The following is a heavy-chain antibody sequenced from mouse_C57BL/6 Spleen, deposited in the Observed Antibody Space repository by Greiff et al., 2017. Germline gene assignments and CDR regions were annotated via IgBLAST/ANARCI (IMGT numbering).Heavy chain of an antibody. D-gene: IGHD2-3*01. V-gene: IGHV1-50*01. CDR2: IDPSDRYT. Sequence: QVQLQQPGAELVKPGASVKLSCKASGYTFTSYWMQWVKQRPGQGLEWIGEIDPSDRYTNYNPKFKGKATLTVATSSSTAYTQLRSLTSQDSAVYYCARGDGYYEQRFDYWGQGTTLTVSS. CDR1: GYTFTSYW. CDR3: ARGDGYYEQRFDY. J-gene: IGHJ2*01.